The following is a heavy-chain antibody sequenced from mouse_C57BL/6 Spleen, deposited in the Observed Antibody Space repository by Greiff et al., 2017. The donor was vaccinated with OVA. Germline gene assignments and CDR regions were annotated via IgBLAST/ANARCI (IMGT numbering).Heavy chain of an antibody. D-gene: IGHD2-4*01. Sequence: QVQLQQSGAELVRPGTSVKVSCKASGYAFTNYLIEWVKQRPGQGLEWIGVINPGSGGTNYNEKFKGKATLTADKSSSTAYMQLSSLTSEDPAVYFCATDYDGGYAMDYWGQGTSVTVSS. CDR3: ATDYDGGYAMDY. CDR2: INPGSGGT. CDR1: GYAFTNYL. J-gene: IGHJ4*01. V-gene: IGHV1-54*01.